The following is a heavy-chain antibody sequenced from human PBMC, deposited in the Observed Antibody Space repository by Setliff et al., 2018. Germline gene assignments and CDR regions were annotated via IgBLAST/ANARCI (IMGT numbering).Heavy chain of an antibody. J-gene: IGHJ6*03. Sequence: GASVKVSCKASGGTFSIYGISWVRQAPGQGLEWMGGIIPIFGTTNYAHSFKGRVTFTADDSTSTAYMDLSRLTSEDTAVYYCARVLGVDFQYYYLDIWGKGTTVTVSS. CDR1: GGTFSIYG. V-gene: IGHV1-69*13. D-gene: IGHD2-21*01. CDR2: IIPIFGTT. CDR3: ARVLGVDFQYYYLDI.